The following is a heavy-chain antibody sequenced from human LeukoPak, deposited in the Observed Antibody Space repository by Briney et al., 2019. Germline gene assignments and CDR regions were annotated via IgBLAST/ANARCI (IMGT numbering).Heavy chain of an antibody. CDR3: AKPASPYISNNTCPPHAYYHYGMNV. D-gene: IGHD2/OR15-2a*01. J-gene: IGHJ6*04. V-gene: IGHV3-30*18. CDR2: ISYDGSNK. Sequence: GGSLRLFCAASGFSFSSYGMHWVRQAPGKGLEWVAVISYDGSNKYYEDSVKGRFTVSRDNPKNTLYLQMNSLRTNDTALYYCAKPASPYISNNTCPPHAYYHYGMNVWGKGTTVTVSS. CDR1: GFSFSSYG.